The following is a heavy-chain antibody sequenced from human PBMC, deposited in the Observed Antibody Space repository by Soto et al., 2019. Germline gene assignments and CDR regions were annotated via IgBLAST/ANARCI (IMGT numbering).Heavy chain of an antibody. Sequence: DVQLVESGGGLVQPGRSLRLSCAASGFIFDDFAMHWVRQAPEKGLEWVSGISWNSGSTDYAASVKGRFIISRDNARNSLYLQMNSLRPEDTALYYCARDTDSDTWNDPFDYWGQGALVIVS. CDR3: ARDTDSDTWNDPFDY. V-gene: IGHV3-9*01. CDR2: ISWNSGST. D-gene: IGHD1-1*01. CDR1: GFIFDDFA. J-gene: IGHJ4*02.